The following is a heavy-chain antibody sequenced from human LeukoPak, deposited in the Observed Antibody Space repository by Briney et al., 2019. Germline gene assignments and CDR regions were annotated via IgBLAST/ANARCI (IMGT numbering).Heavy chain of an antibody. J-gene: IGHJ4*02. CDR3: ARGDNYDILTGYQTPSHLSDY. V-gene: IGHV3-53*01. Sequence: GGSLRLSCAASGFTVSSNYMSWVRQAPGKGLEWVSVIYSGGSTYYADSVKGRFTISRDNSKNTLYLQMNSLRAEDTAVYYCARGDNYDILTGYQTPSHLSDYWGQGTLVTVSS. CDR1: GFTVSSNY. CDR2: IYSGGST. D-gene: IGHD3-9*01.